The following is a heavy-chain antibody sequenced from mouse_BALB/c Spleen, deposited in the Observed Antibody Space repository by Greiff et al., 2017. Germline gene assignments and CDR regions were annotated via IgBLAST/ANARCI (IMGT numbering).Heavy chain of an antibody. CDR1: GYAFSSSW. CDR2: IYPGDGDT. V-gene: IGHV1-82*01. J-gene: IGHJ4*01. CDR3: AREGDY. Sequence: QVQLQQSGPELVKPGASVKISCKASGYAFSSSWMNWVKQRPGQGLEWIGRIYPGDGDTNYNGKFKGKATLTADKSSSTAYMQLSSLTSVDSAVYFCAREGDYWGQGTSVTVSS.